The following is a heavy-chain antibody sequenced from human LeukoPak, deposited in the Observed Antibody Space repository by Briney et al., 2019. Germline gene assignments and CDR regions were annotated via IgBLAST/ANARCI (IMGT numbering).Heavy chain of an antibody. J-gene: IGHJ4*02. CDR3: ARARPGYSSSWYYFDY. D-gene: IGHD6-13*01. CDR1: GYTFTSYD. Sequence: ASVKVSCKASGYTFTSYDINWVRQATGQGLEWMGWMNPNSGNTGYAQKFQGRVTMTRDTSISTAYMELSSLRSEDTAVYYCARARPGYSSSWYYFDYWGQGTLVTVSS. V-gene: IGHV1-8*01. CDR2: MNPNSGNT.